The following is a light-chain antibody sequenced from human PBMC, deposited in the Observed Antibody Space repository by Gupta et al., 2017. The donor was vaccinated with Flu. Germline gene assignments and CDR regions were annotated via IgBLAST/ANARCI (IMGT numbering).Light chain of an antibody. CDR1: SSNIGSNT. CDR2: SNN. V-gene: IGLV1-44*01. Sequence: VTISCSGSSSNIGSNTVNWYQQLPGTGPKLLIYSNNQRPSGVPDRFSGSKSGTSASLAISGLQSEDEADYYCAAWDDSLNGLYVFGTGTKVTVL. J-gene: IGLJ1*01. CDR3: AAWDDSLNGLYV.